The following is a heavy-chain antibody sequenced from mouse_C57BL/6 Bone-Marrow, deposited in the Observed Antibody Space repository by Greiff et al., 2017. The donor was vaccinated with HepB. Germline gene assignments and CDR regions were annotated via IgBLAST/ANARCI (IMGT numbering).Heavy chain of an antibody. J-gene: IGHJ2*01. Sequence: EVKLQESGAELVRPGASVKLSCTASGFNIKDDYMHWVKQRPEQGLEWIGWIDPENGDTEYASKFQGKATITADTSSKTAYLQLSSLTSEDTAVYYCTTGYDGGDYWGQGTTLTVSS. CDR1: GFNIKDDY. V-gene: IGHV14-4*01. CDR2: IDPENGDT. CDR3: TTGYDGGDY. D-gene: IGHD2-2*01.